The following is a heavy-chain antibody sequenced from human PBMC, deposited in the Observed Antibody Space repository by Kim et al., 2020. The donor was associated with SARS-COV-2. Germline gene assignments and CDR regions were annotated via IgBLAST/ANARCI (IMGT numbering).Heavy chain of an antibody. Sequence: GGSLRLSCTASGFTFGDYAMSWVRQAPGKGLEWVGFIRSKAYGGTTEYAASVKGRFTISRDDSKSIAYLQMNSLKTEDTAVYYCTRVVRWEWELLLGGTDYWGQGTLVTVSS. J-gene: IGHJ4*02. CDR3: TRVVRWEWELLLGGTDY. V-gene: IGHV3-49*04. CDR2: IRSKAYGGTT. CDR1: GFTFGDYA. D-gene: IGHD1-26*01.